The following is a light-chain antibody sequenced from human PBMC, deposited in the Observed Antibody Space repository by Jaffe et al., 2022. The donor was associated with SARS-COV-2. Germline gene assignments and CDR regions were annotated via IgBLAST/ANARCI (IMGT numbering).Light chain of an antibody. CDR3: QHYTGSPLT. CDR2: AAS. Sequence: EIVLTQSPGTLSLSPGERATLSCRASQSVSSIYLAWYQQKPGQAPRLLIFAASTRATGIPDRFSGSGSGTDFTLTISRLEPEDFAVYYCQHYTGSPLTFGGGTKVELK. J-gene: IGKJ4*01. CDR1: QSVSSIY. V-gene: IGKV3-20*01.